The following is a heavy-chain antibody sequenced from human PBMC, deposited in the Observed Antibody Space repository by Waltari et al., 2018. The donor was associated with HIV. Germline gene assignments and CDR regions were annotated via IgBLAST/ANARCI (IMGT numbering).Heavy chain of an antibody. D-gene: IGHD2-15*01. CDR2: IYYSGST. V-gene: IGHV4-39*01. J-gene: IGHJ5*02. Sequence: QLQLQESGPGLVKPSETLSLTCTVSGGSISSSSYYWGWIRQPPGQGLEWIGSIYYSGSTYYNPSRKSRVPISVDTSKNQFSLKLSSVTAADTAVYYCARQQYCSGGSCPYNWFDPWGQGTLVTVSS. CDR1: GGSISSSSYY. CDR3: ARQQYCSGGSCPYNWFDP.